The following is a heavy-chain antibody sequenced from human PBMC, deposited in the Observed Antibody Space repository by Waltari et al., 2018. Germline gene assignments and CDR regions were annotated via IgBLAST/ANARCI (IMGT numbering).Heavy chain of an antibody. J-gene: IGHJ1*01. CDR3: ARASGGVRPVFWGWGHTWGL. D-gene: IGHD3-16*01. CDR2: TRHTEIT. V-gene: IGHV4-34*01. Sequence: QVQLQQWGAGLLKPSETLSLTCAVYARSLSGDYWTWIRQSPGKGLEWMAETRHTEITYYNPSRKSRVSRLVDTSSNHFSLKMTSVTAAESALYYGARASGGVRPVFWGWGHTWGLWGQGAPVTVSS. CDR1: ARSLSGDY.